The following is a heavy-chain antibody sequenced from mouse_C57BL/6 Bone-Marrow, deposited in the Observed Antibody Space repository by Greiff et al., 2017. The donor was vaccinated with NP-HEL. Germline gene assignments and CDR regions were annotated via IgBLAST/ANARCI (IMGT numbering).Heavy chain of an antibody. V-gene: IGHV5-9-1*02. J-gene: IGHJ4*01. CDR2: ISSGGDYI. CDR3: TREGELVYDGYSYAMDY. Sequence: EVQLQESGEGLVKPGGSLKLSCAASGFTFSSYAMSWVRQTPEKRLEWVAYISSGGDYIYYADTVKGRFTISRDNARNTLYLQMSSLKSEDTAMYYCTREGELVYDGYSYAMDYWGQGTSVTVSS. D-gene: IGHD2-3*01. CDR1: GFTFSSYA.